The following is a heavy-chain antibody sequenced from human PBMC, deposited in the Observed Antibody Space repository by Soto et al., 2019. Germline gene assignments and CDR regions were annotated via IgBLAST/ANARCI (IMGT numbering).Heavy chain of an antibody. Sequence: GGSLRLSCAASGFTFSSYSMNWVRQPPGKGLEWVSSISSSSSYIYYADSVKGRFTISRDNAKNSLYLQMNSLRAEDTAVYYCARDRGGSGLYYFDYWGQGTLVTVSS. V-gene: IGHV3-21*01. CDR3: ARDRGGSGLYYFDY. J-gene: IGHJ4*02. CDR1: GFTFSSYS. D-gene: IGHD3-16*01. CDR2: ISSSSSYI.